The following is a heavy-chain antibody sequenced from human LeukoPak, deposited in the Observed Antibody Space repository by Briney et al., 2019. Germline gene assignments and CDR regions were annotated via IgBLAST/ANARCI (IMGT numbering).Heavy chain of an antibody. CDR1: GFTFSDNY. V-gene: IGHV3-11*01. CDR2: ISNSGSTT. CDR3: TRGGGWVGYYFDY. J-gene: IGHJ4*02. Sequence: GGSLRLSCAASGFTFSDNYMSWIRQAPGKGLEWVSYISNSGSTTYYADSVKGRFTISRDNAKNSLSLQMNSLRAEDTALYYCTRGGGWVGYYFDYWGQGTLVTVSS. D-gene: IGHD6-13*01.